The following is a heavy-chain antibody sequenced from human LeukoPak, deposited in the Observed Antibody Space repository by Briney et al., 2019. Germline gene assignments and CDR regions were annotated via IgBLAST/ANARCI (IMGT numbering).Heavy chain of an antibody. V-gene: IGHV4-4*07. D-gene: IGHD6-19*01. CDR3: ARELYRSGLGPLWY. CDR2: IHTSGST. J-gene: IGHJ4*02. CDR1: GGSFTSYY. Sequence: PSETPSLTCSVSGGSFTSYYWSWIRQPAGKGLEWIGRIHTSGSTDYNPSLKTRVTMSVDTSKNQFSLKLTSVTAADTAVYYCARELYRSGLGPLWYWGQGTLVTVSS.